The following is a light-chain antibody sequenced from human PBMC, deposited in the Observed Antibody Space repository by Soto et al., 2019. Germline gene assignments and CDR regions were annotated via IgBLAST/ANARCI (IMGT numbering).Light chain of an antibody. J-gene: IGKJ5*01. CDR3: QQRFGWPPIT. CDR1: QSISIY. CDR2: DAA. V-gene: IGKV3-11*01. Sequence: EIVLTQSPATLSLSPGERATLSCRASQSISIYLAWYYQQPGQAPRLLIHDAATRATGVTARFSGSRSGADFTLTIISLEPEDFAVYYCQQRFGWPPITFGQGTRLDI.